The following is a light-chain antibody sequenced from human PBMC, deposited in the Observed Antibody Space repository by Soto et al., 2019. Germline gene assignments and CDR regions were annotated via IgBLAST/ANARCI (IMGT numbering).Light chain of an antibody. J-gene: IGLJ2*01. V-gene: IGLV2-14*01. CDR1: SSDVGGYNY. CDR3: SSYTSSSTLV. CDR2: DVS. Sequence: QSALTQPASVSGSPGQSITISCTGTSSDVGGYNYVSWYQQHPGKAPKVMIYDVSNRPSGVSNRFSGSKSGNTASLTISGLQAEDEADYDCSSYTSSSTLVFGGGTKVTVL.